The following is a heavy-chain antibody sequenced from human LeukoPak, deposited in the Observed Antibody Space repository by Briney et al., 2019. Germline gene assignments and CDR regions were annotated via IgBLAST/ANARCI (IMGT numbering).Heavy chain of an antibody. CDR3: ARERTGFYAEY. D-gene: IGHD3/OR15-3a*01. Sequence: PPGGSLRLSCAASGFTLSHYAMYWVRQAPGKGLEWVALISYDGSVQYYADSVKGRFTISRDSPKNTLYLQMNSLRPEDTAVYYCARERTGFYAEYWGQGTLVTVSS. CDR1: GFTLSHYA. V-gene: IGHV3-30*04. J-gene: IGHJ4*02. CDR2: ISYDGSVQ.